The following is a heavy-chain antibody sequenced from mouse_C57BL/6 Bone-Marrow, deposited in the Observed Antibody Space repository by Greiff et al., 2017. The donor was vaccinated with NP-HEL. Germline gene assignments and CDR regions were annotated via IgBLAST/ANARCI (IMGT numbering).Heavy chain of an antibody. J-gene: IGHJ2*01. CDR3: ARWGPLYGSSPYYFDY. CDR2: INPSSGYT. V-gene: IGHV1-7*01. Sequence: VQLQQSGAELAKPGASVKLSCKASGYTFTSYWMHWVKQRPGQGLEWIGYINPSSGYTKYNQKFKDKATLTADKSSSTAYMQLSSVTSDDTAVYYCARWGPLYGSSPYYFDYWGQGTTLTVSS. CDR1: GYTFTSYW. D-gene: IGHD1-1*01.